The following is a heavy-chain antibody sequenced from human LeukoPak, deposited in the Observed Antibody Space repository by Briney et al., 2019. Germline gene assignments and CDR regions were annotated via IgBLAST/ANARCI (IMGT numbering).Heavy chain of an antibody. CDR1: GYSISSGYY. V-gene: IGHV4-38-2*02. CDR2: IYHSGST. CDR3: ARDSVTTSDAFDI. D-gene: IGHD4-17*01. J-gene: IGHJ3*02. Sequence: PSETLSLTCTVSGYSISSGYYWGWIRQPPGKGLEWIGSIYHSGSTNYNPSLKSRVTISVDTSKNQFSLKLSSVTAADTAVYYCARDSVTTSDAFDIWGQGTMVTVSS.